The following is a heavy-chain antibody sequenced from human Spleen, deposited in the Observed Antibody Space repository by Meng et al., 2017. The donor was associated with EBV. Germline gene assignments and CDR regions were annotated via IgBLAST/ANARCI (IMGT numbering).Heavy chain of an antibody. V-gene: IGHV1-2*06. J-gene: IGHJ4*02. D-gene: IGHD6-19*01. CDR2: INPYNGGT. CDR1: GSTFTGHY. Sequence: QVQRVLSGAEGKKPGASVNVSCKASGSTFTGHYLHWARQAPGHGLEWMGRINPYNGGTNYALKFQGRVTMTRDTSINTAYMDLNRLRSDDTAVYYCARLPGIAVTGQDYWGLGTLVTVSS. CDR3: ARLPGIAVTGQDY.